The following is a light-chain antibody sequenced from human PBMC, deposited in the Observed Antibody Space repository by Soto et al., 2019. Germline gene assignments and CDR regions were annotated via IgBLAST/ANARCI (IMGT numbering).Light chain of an antibody. CDR2: GAS. J-gene: IGKJ5*01. Sequence: EIILTQSPDTLSLSPGERATLSCTASQTVSSNYLAWCEQRPGQAHRLLISGASTRAAGIPDRFSGSGSGTDFTLTITRLEPEDSAVYFCQQYTGPPTTFGQGTRLEIK. V-gene: IGKV3-20*01. CDR1: QTVSSNY. CDR3: QQYTGPPTT.